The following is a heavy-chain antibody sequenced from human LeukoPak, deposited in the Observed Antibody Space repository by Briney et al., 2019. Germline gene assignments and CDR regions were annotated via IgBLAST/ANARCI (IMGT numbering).Heavy chain of an antibody. CDR1: GGSISSYY. J-gene: IGHJ3*02. CDR2: IYYSGST. Sequence: SETLSLTCTVSGGSISSYYWSWIRQPPGKGLEWIGYIYYSGSTNYNPSHKSRVTISVDTSKNQFSLKLSSVTAADTAVYYCARMFDYYDSSGYRDAFDIWGQGTMVTVSS. D-gene: IGHD3-22*01. V-gene: IGHV4-59*01. CDR3: ARMFDYYDSSGYRDAFDI.